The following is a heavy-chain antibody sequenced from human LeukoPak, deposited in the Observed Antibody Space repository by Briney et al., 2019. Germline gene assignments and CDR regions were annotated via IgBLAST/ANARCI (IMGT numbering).Heavy chain of an antibody. CDR2: ISWNSGGI. CDR1: GFTFENHA. CDR3: VCLGLGGLSLD. V-gene: IGHV3-9*01. Sequence: PGRSLRLSCAASGFTFENHAMHWVRQVPGKGLEWVSGISWNSGGIGYADSVKGRFAISRDNAKNTLYLQMNSLRVEDTAVYYCVCLGLGGLSLDWGQGTLVTVSS. J-gene: IGHJ4*02. D-gene: IGHD3-16*01.